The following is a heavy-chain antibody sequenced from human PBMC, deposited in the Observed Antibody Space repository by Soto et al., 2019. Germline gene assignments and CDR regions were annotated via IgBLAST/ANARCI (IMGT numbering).Heavy chain of an antibody. D-gene: IGHD3-10*01. Sequence: PGGSLRLSCAASGFTFRSFTMNWVRQAPGKGLEWVSTISSNSAYIYYTDALRGRFTISRDNAKNSLHLQMNSLRAEDTAVYYCTRDASRESTARGCFDPWGAGTLVTVSS. CDR3: TRDASRESTARGCFDP. CDR2: ISSNSAYI. J-gene: IGHJ5*02. V-gene: IGHV3-21*01. CDR1: GFTFRSFT.